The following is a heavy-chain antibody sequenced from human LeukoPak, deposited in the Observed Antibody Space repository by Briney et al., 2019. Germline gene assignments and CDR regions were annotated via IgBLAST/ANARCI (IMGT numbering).Heavy chain of an antibody. J-gene: IGHJ6*04. Sequence: SETLSLTCTVSGGSISSSNYYWGWIRQPPGKGLEWIGSIYYSGGTYYNPSLKSRVTISVDTSKNQFSLKLSSVTAADTAVYYCASLVRFFGMDVWGKGTTVTVSS. V-gene: IGHV4-39*07. D-gene: IGHD3-3*01. CDR3: ASLVRFFGMDV. CDR1: GGSISSSNYY. CDR2: IYYSGGT.